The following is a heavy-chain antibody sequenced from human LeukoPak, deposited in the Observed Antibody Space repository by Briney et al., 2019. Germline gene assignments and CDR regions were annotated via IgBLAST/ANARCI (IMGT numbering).Heavy chain of an antibody. CDR3: ARVPYDSSGYYYY. CDR2: INHSGST. D-gene: IGHD3-22*01. J-gene: IGHJ4*02. Sequence: SETLSLTCAVYGGSFSVYYWSWIRQPPGKGLEWIGEINHSGSTNYNPSLKSRVTISVDTSKNQFSLKLSSVTAADTAVYYCARVPYDSSGYYYYWGQGTLVTVSS. V-gene: IGHV4-34*01. CDR1: GGSFSVYY.